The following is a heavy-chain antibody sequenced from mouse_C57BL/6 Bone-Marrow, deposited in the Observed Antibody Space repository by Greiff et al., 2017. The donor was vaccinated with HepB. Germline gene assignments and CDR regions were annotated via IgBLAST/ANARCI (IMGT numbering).Heavy chain of an antibody. CDR1: GFTFSSYG. V-gene: IGHV5-6*01. CDR3: ARPYYGNYTDY. J-gene: IGHJ4*01. CDR2: ISSGGSYT. D-gene: IGHD2-10*01. Sequence: EVQRVESGGDLVKPGGSLKLSCAASGFTFSSYGMSWVRQTPDKRLEWVATISSGGSYTYYPDSVKGRFTISRDNAKNTLYLQMSSLKSEDTAMYYCARPYYGNYTDYWGQGTSVTVSS.